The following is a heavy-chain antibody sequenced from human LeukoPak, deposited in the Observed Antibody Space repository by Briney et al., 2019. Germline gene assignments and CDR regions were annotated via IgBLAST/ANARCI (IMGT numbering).Heavy chain of an antibody. CDR3: ARRFRGSYYYYYMDV. J-gene: IGHJ6*03. V-gene: IGHV1-8*02. D-gene: IGHD2-15*01. CDR1: GYTFTDYY. CDR2: MNPNSGNT. Sequence: GASVKVSCKASGYTFTDYYMHWVRQAPGQGLEWMGWMNPNSGNTGYAQKFQGRVTMTRNTSISTAYMELSSLRSEDTAVYYCARRFRGSYYYYYMDVWGKGTTVTISS.